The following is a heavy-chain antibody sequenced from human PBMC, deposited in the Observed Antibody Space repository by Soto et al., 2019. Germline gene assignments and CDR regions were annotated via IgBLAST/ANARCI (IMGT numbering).Heavy chain of an antibody. CDR2: IYYSGST. CDR3: ARDLAHCSSTSCSSMDV. V-gene: IGHV4-30-4*01. CDR1: GGSISSGDYY. Sequence: SETLSLTCTVSGGSISSGDYYWSWIRQPPXKGLEWIGYIYYSGSTYYNPSLKSRVTISVDTSKNQFSLKLSSVTAADTAVYYYARDLAHCSSTSCSSMDVWGQGTTVTVSS. D-gene: IGHD2-2*01. J-gene: IGHJ6*02.